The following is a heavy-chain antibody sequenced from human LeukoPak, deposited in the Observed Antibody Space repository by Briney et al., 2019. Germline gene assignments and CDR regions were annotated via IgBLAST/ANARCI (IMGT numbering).Heavy chain of an antibody. CDR3: AKEPQGYCSSTSCYGPYFDY. CDR2: ISYGGSNK. D-gene: IGHD2-2*01. CDR1: GFTFSSYG. J-gene: IGHJ4*02. V-gene: IGHV3-30*18. Sequence: PGGSLRLSCAASGFTFSSYGMHWVRQAPGKGLEWVAVISYGGSNKYYADSVKGRFTISRDNSKNTLYLQMNSLRAEDTAVYYCAKEPQGYCSSTSCYGPYFDYWGQGTLVTVSS.